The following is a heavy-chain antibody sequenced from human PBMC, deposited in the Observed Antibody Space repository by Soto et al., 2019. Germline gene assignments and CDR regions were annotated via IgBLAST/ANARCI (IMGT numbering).Heavy chain of an antibody. CDR3: ASRDPGTSVDC. J-gene: IGHJ4*02. V-gene: IGHV4-4*02. CDR1: GGSFTSNNW. D-gene: IGHD1-7*01. Sequence: SETLSLTCAVSGGSFTSNNWWTWFRQPPGQGLEWIGEIYRTGSTNYNPSLKSRVTISLDKSENQFSLKVTSLTAADTAVYYCASRDPGTSVDCWGQGTLVTVSS. CDR2: IYRTGST.